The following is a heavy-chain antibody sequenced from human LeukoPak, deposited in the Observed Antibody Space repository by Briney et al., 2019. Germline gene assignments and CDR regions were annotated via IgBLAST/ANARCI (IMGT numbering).Heavy chain of an antibody. D-gene: IGHD6-13*01. Sequence: SETLSLTCNVSVGSISGSRRYWGWVRQPPGGGLEWIGSIRYIGTTYYNPSLQSRLTISVDNSQNQFSLKLKSVSAADTSMYYCTRQLSWAADTGDSWGQGTLVTVSS. V-gene: IGHV4-39*01. CDR2: IRYIGTT. CDR3: TRQLSWAADTGDS. CDR1: VGSISGSRRY. J-gene: IGHJ5*01.